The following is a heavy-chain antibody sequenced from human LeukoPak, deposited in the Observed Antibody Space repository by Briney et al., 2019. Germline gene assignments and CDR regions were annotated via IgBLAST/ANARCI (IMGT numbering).Heavy chain of an antibody. CDR2: ISGSGGST. J-gene: IGHJ6*02. CDR3: ACSSSTYYYYGMDV. Sequence: GGSLRLSCAASGFTFSSYAMSWVRQAPGKGLEWFSAISGSGGSTYYADSVKGRFTISRDNSKNTLYLQMNSLRAEDTAVYYCACSSSTYYYYGMDVWGQGTTVTVSS. CDR1: GFTFSSYA. V-gene: IGHV3-23*01. D-gene: IGHD6-6*01.